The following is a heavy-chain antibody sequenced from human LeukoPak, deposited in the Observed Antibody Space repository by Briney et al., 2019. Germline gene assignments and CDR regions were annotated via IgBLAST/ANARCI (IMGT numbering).Heavy chain of an antibody. J-gene: IGHJ4*02. CDR1: GFTFSSYS. Sequence: GGSLRLSCAASGFTFSSYSMNWVRQAPGKGLEWVSSISSSSSYIYYADSVKGRFTISRDNAKNSLYLQMNSLRAEDTAVYYCAGDGSYGIKSFDYWGQGTLVTVSS. CDR2: ISSSSSYI. CDR3: AGDGSYGIKSFDY. D-gene: IGHD1-26*01. V-gene: IGHV3-21*01.